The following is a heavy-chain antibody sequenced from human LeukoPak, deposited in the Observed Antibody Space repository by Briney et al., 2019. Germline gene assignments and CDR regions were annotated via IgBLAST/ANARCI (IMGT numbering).Heavy chain of an antibody. CDR1: GFTFSSYG. D-gene: IGHD3-3*01. V-gene: IGHV3-33*01. J-gene: IGHJ6*02. CDR2: IWYDGSNK. Sequence: GGSLRLSCAASGFTFSSYGMHWVRQAPGRGLEWVAVIWYDGSNKYYADSVKGRFTISRDNSKNTLYLQMNSLRAEDTAVYYCARDGLSWQVRYDFWSGYDKYGMDVWGQGTTVTVSS. CDR3: ARDGLSWQVRYDFWSGYDKYGMDV.